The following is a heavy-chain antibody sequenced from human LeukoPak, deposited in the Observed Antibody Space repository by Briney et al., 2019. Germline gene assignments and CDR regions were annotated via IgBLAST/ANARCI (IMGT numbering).Heavy chain of an antibody. V-gene: IGHV4-34*01. Sequence: SETLSLTCAVYGGSFSGYYWSWIRQPPGKGLEWIGEINHSGSTNYNPSLKSRVTISVDTSKSQFSLKLSSVTAADTAVYYCAREGSSGYYIDYWGQGTLVTVSS. CDR1: GGSFSGYY. CDR3: AREGSSGYYIDY. CDR2: INHSGST. D-gene: IGHD3-22*01. J-gene: IGHJ4*02.